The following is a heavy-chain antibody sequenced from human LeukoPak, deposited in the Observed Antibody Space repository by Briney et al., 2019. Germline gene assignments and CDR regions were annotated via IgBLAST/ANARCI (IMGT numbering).Heavy chain of an antibody. CDR3: ARASVTYYYDSSGYWRYFDY. CDR2: IYYSGSA. CDR1: GGSISSYY. D-gene: IGHD3-22*01. J-gene: IGHJ4*02. Sequence: SETLSLTCTVSGGSISSYYWSWIRQPPGKGLEWIGYIYYSGSANYNPSLKSRVTISVDTSKNQFSLKLSSVTAADTAVYYCARASVTYYYDSSGYWRYFDYWGQGTLVTVSS. V-gene: IGHV4-59*01.